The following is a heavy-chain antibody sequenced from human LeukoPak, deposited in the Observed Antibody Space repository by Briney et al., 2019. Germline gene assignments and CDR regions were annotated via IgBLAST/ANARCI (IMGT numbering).Heavy chain of an antibody. CDR1: GGSISSYY. V-gene: IGHV4-59*01. CDR2: IYYSGST. J-gene: IGHJ4*02. D-gene: IGHD5-24*01. CDR3: ARVRDGYNYGGFDY. Sequence: SETLSLTCTVSGGSISSYYWSWIRQPPGMGLEWIGYIYYSGSTNYNPSLKSRVTISVDTSKNQFSLKLSSVTAADTAVYYCARVRDGYNYGGFDYWGQGTLVTVSS.